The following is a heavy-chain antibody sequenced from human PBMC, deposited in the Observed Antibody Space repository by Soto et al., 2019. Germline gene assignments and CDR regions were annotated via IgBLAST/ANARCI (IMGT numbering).Heavy chain of an antibody. D-gene: IGHD1-7*01. Sequence: QVPLVESGAGVVQPGKSLRLSCAASGFTFNTYGMHWVRQAPGKGPEWVAVISNDGSNKYYADSVKGRFTISRDNSKNTLYLQMNSPKAEDTAVYYCANWNYPQSDWGQGNLVTVSS. V-gene: IGHV3-30*18. J-gene: IGHJ4*02. CDR3: ANWNYPQSD. CDR1: GFTFNTYG. CDR2: ISNDGSNK.